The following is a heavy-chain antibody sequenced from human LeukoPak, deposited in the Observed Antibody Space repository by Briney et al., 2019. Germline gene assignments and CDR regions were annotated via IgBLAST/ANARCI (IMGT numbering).Heavy chain of an antibody. Sequence: GGSLRLSCVASGFTFSNHWMHWVRQVPGKGLVWVSRIDGGGSSTSYADSVKGRFSISRDNGENTLYLQMNSLRVEDTAVYYCARGPGSSGGTYVGDYWGHGTLVTVSS. CDR3: ARGPGSSGGTYVGDY. D-gene: IGHD3-22*01. V-gene: IGHV3-74*01. CDR1: GFTFSNHW. CDR2: IDGGGSST. J-gene: IGHJ4*01.